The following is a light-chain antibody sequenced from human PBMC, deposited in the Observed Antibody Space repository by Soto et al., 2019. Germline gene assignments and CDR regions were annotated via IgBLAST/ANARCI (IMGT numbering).Light chain of an antibody. Sequence: DSHMTQNPSTLSASVGDRITITCRASQGSSSYLTWYQQKPGKAPKLLIYAASTLQTGVPSRFSGSGSGTDFTLTISSLQSEDFATYYCQQYNSYPGTFGQGTKVDI. CDR3: QQYNSYPGT. V-gene: IGKV1-9*01. CDR2: AAS. J-gene: IGKJ1*01. CDR1: QGSSSY.